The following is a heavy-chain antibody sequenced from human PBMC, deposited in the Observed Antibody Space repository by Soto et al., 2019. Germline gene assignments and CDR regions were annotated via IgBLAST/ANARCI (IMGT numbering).Heavy chain of an antibody. CDR2: ISASGDST. CDR3: SKGTGTPLVYSMDV. D-gene: IGHD1-7*01. CDR1: GFIFHTYA. V-gene: IGHV3-23*01. J-gene: IGHJ6*02. Sequence: PGGSLRLSCVASGFIFHTYAMNWVRQSPGKGLEWVSGISASGDSTFYADSLKGRFTISRDNSKDTLYLHMNSLRAEDTALYYCSKGTGTPLVYSMDVWGQGTTVTVSS.